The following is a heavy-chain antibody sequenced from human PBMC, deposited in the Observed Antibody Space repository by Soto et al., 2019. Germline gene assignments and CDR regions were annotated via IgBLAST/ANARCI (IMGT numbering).Heavy chain of an antibody. CDR1: GFTFSSYS. J-gene: IGHJ4*02. CDR2: MWYDGSNK. V-gene: IGHV3-33*01. CDR3: ARTQGTDLDY. Sequence: QVQLVESGGGVVQPGRSLRLSCAASGFTFSSYSMHWVRQAPGKGLEWVAIMWYDGSNKYYADSVKGRFTISRDNSKNTLYLQRNSLRAEDTAVYYGARTQGTDLDYWGQGTLVTVSS. D-gene: IGHD2-8*02.